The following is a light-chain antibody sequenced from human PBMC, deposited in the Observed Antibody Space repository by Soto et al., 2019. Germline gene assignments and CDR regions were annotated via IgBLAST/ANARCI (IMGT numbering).Light chain of an antibody. CDR1: SNDVGGYNY. V-gene: IGLV2-14*01. CDR2: EVS. Sequence: QSALTQPASMSGSPGQSITISCTGTSNDVGGYNYVSWYQQHPGKAPKLMIFEVSNRPSGVSNRFSGSKSGNTASLTISGLQAEDEAYYYCCSYPGSHTWVFGGGTQLTVL. CDR3: CSYPGSHTWV. J-gene: IGLJ3*02.